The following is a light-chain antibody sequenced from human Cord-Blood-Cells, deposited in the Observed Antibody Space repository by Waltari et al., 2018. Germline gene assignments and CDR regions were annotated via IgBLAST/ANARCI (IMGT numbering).Light chain of an antibody. Sequence: QSVLTQPPSVSAAPGQKVTISCSGSSPNLGTNYVSWYQQLPGTAPKLLIYDNNKRPSGIPDRFSGSKSGTSATLGITGLQTGDEADYYCGTWDSSLSAEVFGGGTKLTVL. CDR2: DNN. CDR3: GTWDSSLSAEV. V-gene: IGLV1-51*01. J-gene: IGLJ3*02. CDR1: SPNLGTNY.